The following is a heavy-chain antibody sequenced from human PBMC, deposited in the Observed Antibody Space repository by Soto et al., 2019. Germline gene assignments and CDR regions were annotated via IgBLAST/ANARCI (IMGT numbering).Heavy chain of an antibody. J-gene: IGHJ5*02. CDR2: ISGSGGST. V-gene: IGHV3-23*01. CDR1: GFTFSSYA. Sequence: HPGGSLRLSCAASGFTFSSYAMSWVRQAPGKGLEWVSAISGSGGSTYYADSVKGRFTISRDNSKNTLYLQMNSLRAEDTAVYYCAKDPHYYSNENWFDPWGQGTLVTVSS. D-gene: IGHD4-4*01. CDR3: AKDPHYYSNENWFDP.